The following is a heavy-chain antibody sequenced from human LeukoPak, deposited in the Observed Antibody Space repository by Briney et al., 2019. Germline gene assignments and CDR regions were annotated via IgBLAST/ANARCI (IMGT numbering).Heavy chain of an antibody. CDR2: ISSSGSTI. CDR1: GFTFSDYY. CDR3: AKDRSANYYDSSGLDY. V-gene: IGHV3-11*04. Sequence: GGSLRLSCAASGFTFSDYYMSWIRQAPGKGLEWVSYISSSGSTIYYADSVKGRFTISRDNAKNSLYLQMNSLRAEDTAVYYCAKDRSANYYDSSGLDYWGQGTLVTVSS. J-gene: IGHJ4*02. D-gene: IGHD3-22*01.